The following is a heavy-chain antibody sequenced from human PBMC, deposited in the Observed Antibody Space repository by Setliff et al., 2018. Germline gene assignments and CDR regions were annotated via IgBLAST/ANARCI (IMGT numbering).Heavy chain of an antibody. CDR3: ARVRRVVIAYYYYMDV. D-gene: IGHD2-21*01. V-gene: IGHV4-34*01. Sequence: PSETLSLTCAVSGGSFSGYYWSWIRQPPGKGLEWIGEINHSGSTNYNPSLKSRVTISVDTSKNQFSLKLSSVTAADTAVYYCARVRRVVIAYYYYMDVWGKGTTLTVSS. J-gene: IGHJ6*03. CDR1: GGSFSGYY. CDR2: INHSGST.